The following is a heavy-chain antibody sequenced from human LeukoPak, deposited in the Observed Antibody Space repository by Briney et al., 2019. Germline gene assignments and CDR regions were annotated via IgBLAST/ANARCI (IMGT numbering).Heavy chain of an antibody. CDR2: IYSGGNT. D-gene: IGHD3-22*01. Sequence: GGSPRLSCAASGFTFSIYAMSWVRQAPGKGLEWVSFIYSGGNTHNSDSVKGRFTISRDNAKNSLYLQMNSLRAEDTALYYCAKDISGYYDSSGYYSTRFDYWGQGTLVTVSS. CDR3: AKDISGYYDSSGYYSTRFDY. J-gene: IGHJ4*02. CDR1: GFTFSIYA. V-gene: IGHV3-23*01.